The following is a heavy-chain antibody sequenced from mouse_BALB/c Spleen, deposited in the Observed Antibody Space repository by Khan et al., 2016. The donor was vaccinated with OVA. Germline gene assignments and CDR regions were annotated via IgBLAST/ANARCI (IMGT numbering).Heavy chain of an antibody. J-gene: IGHJ3*01. CDR1: GFTFSTYG. CDR3: TRLAYYYGSEGFAY. D-gene: IGHD1-1*01. V-gene: IGHV5-6*01. Sequence: EVELVESGGDLVKPGGFLKLSCAASGFTFSTYGMSWVRQTPDKRLEWVATVSTGGSYTYYPDSVKGRFTISRDNAKNTLYLQMSGLKSEDTAMFYCTRLAYYYGSEGFAYWGQGTLVTVSA. CDR2: VSTGGSYT.